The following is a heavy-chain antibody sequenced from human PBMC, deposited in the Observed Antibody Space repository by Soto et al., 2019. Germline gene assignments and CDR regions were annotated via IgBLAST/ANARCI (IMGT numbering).Heavy chain of an antibody. CDR1: GFSLSTSGVG. CDR3: SRPGEIATIFDY. V-gene: IGHV2-5*02. J-gene: IGHJ4*02. Sequence: QITLKESGPTLVKPTQTLTLTCTFSGFSLSTSGVGVGWIRQPPGKALEWLALIYWDDDKRYSPSLKSRLTITKDTPKNQAVLTMTNMDPVDTATYSCSRPGEIATIFDYWGQGTLVTVSS. CDR2: IYWDDDK. D-gene: IGHD2-21*01.